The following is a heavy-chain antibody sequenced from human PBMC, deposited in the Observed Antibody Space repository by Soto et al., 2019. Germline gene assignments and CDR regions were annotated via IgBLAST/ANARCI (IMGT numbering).Heavy chain of an antibody. D-gene: IGHD3-10*02. CDR2: INAGDGKI. CDR1: GYIFTKYA. Sequence: QVXLVQSGTQVXXPGXSVKISCKASGYIFTKYAMHWVRQASGQGFEWMGWINAGDGKIKYSQQLQGRVTXXXXTXXXXXXXXXXXXXXXXXXXXXXXXXXXXSXDVVQXPALXFDXXFDPWGQGTLVTV. J-gene: IGHJ5*02. V-gene: IGHV1-3*01. CDR3: XXXXXXSXDVVQXPALXFDXXFDP.